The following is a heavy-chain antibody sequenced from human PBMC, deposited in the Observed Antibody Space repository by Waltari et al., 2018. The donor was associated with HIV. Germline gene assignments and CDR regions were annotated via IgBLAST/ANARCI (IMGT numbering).Heavy chain of an antibody. CDR3: ARDWTRGSYDS. D-gene: IGHD1-26*01. J-gene: IGHJ5*01. Sequence: QVQLVESGGGLVKPGGSLRLSCAASGFTFSHYYMRWIRQAPGKGLECVAYMSSSGSTRYYSDSVKGRFTISRDNAKNSLYLQMNSLRDDDTAVYYCARDWTRGSYDSWGQGTLVTVSS. CDR2: MSSSGSTR. V-gene: IGHV3-11*04. CDR1: GFTFSHYY.